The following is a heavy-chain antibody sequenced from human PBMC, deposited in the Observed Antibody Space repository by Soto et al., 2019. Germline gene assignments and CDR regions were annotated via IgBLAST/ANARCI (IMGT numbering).Heavy chain of an antibody. CDR2: ISYDGSNK. CDR1: GFTFSRYG. Sequence: GGSLRLFCAASGFTFSRYGMHWVRQAPGKGLEWVAVISYDGSNKYYADSVKGRFTISRDNSKNTLYLQMNSLRAEDTAVYYCAKDRRNYYDSSGLDYWGQGTLVTVSS. CDR3: AKDRRNYYDSSGLDY. V-gene: IGHV3-30*18. D-gene: IGHD3-22*01. J-gene: IGHJ4*02.